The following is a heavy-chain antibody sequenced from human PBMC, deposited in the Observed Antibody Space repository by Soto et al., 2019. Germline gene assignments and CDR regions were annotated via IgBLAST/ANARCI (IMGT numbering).Heavy chain of an antibody. CDR2: TYYRSKWYN. V-gene: IGHV6-1*01. CDR3: ARDYGDYGGYYYGMDV. D-gene: IGHD4-17*01. CDR1: GDSVSSDSAA. Sequence: PSQTLSLTCAISGDSVSSDSAAWNWIRQSPSRGLEWLGRTYYRSKWYNDYAVSVKSRITINPDTSKNQFSLQLNSVTPEDTAVYYCARDYGDYGGYYYGMDVWGQGTTVTVSS. J-gene: IGHJ6*02.